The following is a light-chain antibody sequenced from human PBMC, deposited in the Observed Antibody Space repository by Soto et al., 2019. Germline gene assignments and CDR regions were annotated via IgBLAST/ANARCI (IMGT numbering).Light chain of an antibody. CDR2: SNY. CDR1: ISNLGSNT. CDR3: AAWDESLNGWV. Sequence: QSVLTQPPSASGTPGQRVTISCSGSISNLGSNTVNWYQQLPGTAPKLLIYSNYQRPSGVPDRFSGSKSGTSASLAISGLQSEDEADYYCAAWDESLNGWVFGGGTQLTVL. J-gene: IGLJ3*02. V-gene: IGLV1-44*01.